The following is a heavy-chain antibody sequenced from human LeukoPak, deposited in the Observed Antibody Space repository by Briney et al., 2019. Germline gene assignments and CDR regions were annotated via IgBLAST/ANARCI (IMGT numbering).Heavy chain of an antibody. CDR1: GGTFSSYA. V-gene: IGHV1-69*13. D-gene: IGHD6-13*01. CDR2: IIPIFGTA. CDR3: ARSYSSPYYYYCGMDV. Sequence: ASVKVSCKASGGTFSSYAISWVRQAPEQGLEWMGGIIPIFGTANYAQKFQGRVTITADESTSTAYMELSSLRSEDTAVYYCARSYSSPYYYYCGMDVWGQGTTLTVSS. J-gene: IGHJ6*02.